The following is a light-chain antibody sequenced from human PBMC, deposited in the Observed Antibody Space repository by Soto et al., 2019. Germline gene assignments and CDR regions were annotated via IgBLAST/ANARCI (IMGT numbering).Light chain of an antibody. CDR3: ETWDFNTRV. CDR1: SGHSSYI. CDR2: LEGSGSY. Sequence: QPVLTQSSSASASLGSSVKLTYTLSSGHSSYIIAWHQQQPGKAPRYLMKLEGSGSYSKGSGLPDRFSASTSGADRYLTISNLQFEDEADYYCETWDFNTRVFGGGTKLTVL. V-gene: IGLV4-60*02. J-gene: IGLJ3*02.